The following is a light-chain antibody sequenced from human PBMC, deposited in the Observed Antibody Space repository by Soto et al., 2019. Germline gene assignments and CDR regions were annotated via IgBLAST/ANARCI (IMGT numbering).Light chain of an antibody. J-gene: IGKJ5*01. V-gene: IGKV3-15*01. Sequence: EIVVTQSPATLSVSPGERATLSCRVSQSVGSNLAWYQHKPGQAPRLLVYGASTRATGIPVRFSGSGSGTEFTLTINSLQSEDFAVYYCQQYNKWPPATFGQGTRLEIK. CDR3: QQYNKWPPAT. CDR1: QSVGSN. CDR2: GAS.